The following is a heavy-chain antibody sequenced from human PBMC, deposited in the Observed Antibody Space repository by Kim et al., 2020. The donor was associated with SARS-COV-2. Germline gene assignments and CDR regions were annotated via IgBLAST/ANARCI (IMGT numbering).Heavy chain of an antibody. CDR3: AKSRTARGSATDY. CDR2: ISISDGST. D-gene: IGHD2-15*01. V-gene: IGHV3-23*01. J-gene: IGHJ4*02. Sequence: GGSLRLSCAASGFTFSSYVMYWVRQAPGKGLEWVSGISISDGSTYYADSVKGRFTISRDNSKNTLHLQMSSLRAEDTAIYYCAKSRTARGSATDYWGQGTLVTVSS. CDR1: GFTFSSYV.